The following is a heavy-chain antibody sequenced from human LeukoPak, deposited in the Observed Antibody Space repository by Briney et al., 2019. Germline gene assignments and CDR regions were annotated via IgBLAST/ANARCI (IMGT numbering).Heavy chain of an antibody. J-gene: IGHJ4*02. D-gene: IGHD3-10*01. CDR2: FDPEDGET. Sequence: ASVKVSCKVSGHTLTELSMHWVRQAPGKGLEWMGGFDPEDGETIYAQKFQGRVTMTEDTSTDTAYMELSSLRSEDTAVYYCARDRALVRELWSPSAFDNWGQGTQVTVSS. V-gene: IGHV1-24*01. CDR3: ARDRALVRELWSPSAFDN. CDR1: GHTLTELS.